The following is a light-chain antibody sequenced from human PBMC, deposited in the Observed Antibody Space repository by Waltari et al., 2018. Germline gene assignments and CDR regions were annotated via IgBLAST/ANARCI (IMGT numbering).Light chain of an antibody. CDR2: DVS. J-gene: IGLJ3*02. Sequence: QSALTQPASVSGSPGQSITISCTGTSSYVGGYSYVSWYQQQPDKAPKLLIYDVSNRALGVSNRFSGSKSGNTASLTISGLQAEDESDYYCSSFTSKSTWVFGGGTKLTVL. CDR1: SSYVGGYSY. CDR3: SSFTSKSTWV. V-gene: IGLV2-14*03.